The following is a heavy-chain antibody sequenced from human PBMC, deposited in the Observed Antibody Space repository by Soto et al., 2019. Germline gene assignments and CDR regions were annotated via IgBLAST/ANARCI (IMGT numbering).Heavy chain of an antibody. CDR1: GDNVSINRSA. J-gene: IGHJ6*02. CDR3: ARVRRLGYSYGYHYYYGMDV. Sequence: SGTLPLTCSISGDNVSINRSAWNLIRQSPSRGLEWLGRTYYRSKWYNDYAVSVKSRITINPDTSKNQFSLQLNSVTPEDTAVYYCARVRRLGYSYGYHYYYGMDVWGQGTTVTVSS. V-gene: IGHV6-1*01. D-gene: IGHD5-18*01. CDR2: TYYRSKWYN.